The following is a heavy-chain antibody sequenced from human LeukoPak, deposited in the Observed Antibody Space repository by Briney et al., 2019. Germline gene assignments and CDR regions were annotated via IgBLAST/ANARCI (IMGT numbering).Heavy chain of an antibody. V-gene: IGHV3-23*01. CDR2: ISGSGGST. CDR3: AKDRGGGAVAGNFDY. J-gene: IGHJ4*02. CDR1: GFTFSSYA. Sequence: PGGSLRLSCAASGFTFSSYAMSWVRQAPGKGPEWVSAISGSGGSTYYADSVKGRFTISRDNSKNTLYLQMNSLRAEDTAVYYCAKDRGGGAVAGNFDYWGQGTLVTVSS. D-gene: IGHD6-19*01.